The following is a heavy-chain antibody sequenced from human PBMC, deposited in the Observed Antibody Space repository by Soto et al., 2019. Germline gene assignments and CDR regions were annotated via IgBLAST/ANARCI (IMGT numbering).Heavy chain of an antibody. CDR1: GGTFSSYT. Sequence: QVQLVHSGAEVKKPGSSVKVSCKASGGTFSSYTISWVRQAPGQGLEWMGRIIPILGIANYAQKFQGRVTITADKSTSTAYRELSSLRSEDTAVYYCARDFGGSGDYYYYYGMDVWGQGTTVTVSS. D-gene: IGHD3-10*01. CDR3: ARDFGGSGDYYYYYGMDV. J-gene: IGHJ6*02. CDR2: IIPILGIA. V-gene: IGHV1-69*04.